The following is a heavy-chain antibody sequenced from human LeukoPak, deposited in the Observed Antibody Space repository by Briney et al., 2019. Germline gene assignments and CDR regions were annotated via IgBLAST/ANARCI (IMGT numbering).Heavy chain of an antibody. CDR3: ARQRYYDFWSGSPVDY. CDR1: GGSISSSSYY. Sequence: PSETLSLTCTVSGGSISSSSYYWGWIRQPPGKGLEWIGSIYYSGSTYYSPSLKSRVTISVDTSKNQFSLKLSSVTAADTAVYYCARQRYYDFWSGSPVDYWGQGTLVTVSS. J-gene: IGHJ4*02. D-gene: IGHD3-3*01. V-gene: IGHV4-39*01. CDR2: IYYSGST.